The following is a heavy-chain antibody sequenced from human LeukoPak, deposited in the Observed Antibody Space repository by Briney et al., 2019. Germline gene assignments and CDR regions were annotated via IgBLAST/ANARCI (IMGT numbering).Heavy chain of an antibody. D-gene: IGHD3-22*01. CDR3: ASSPYSYDSSGAFDI. CDR2: ISSSGST. Sequence: SETLSLTCTVSGDSISSGDYYWSWIRQPAGKGLEWIGRISSSGSTNYNPSLKSRVTISVDTSKNQFSLKLSSVAASDTAVYFCASSPYSYDSSGAFDIWGQGTMVTVSS. V-gene: IGHV4-61*02. J-gene: IGHJ3*02. CDR1: GDSISSGDYY.